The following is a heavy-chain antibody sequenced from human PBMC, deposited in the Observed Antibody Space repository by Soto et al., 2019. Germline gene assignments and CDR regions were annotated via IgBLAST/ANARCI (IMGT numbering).Heavy chain of an antibody. CDR3: ARDFKRYSSPPGPLEY. Sequence: SETLSLTCTVSGGSFSPNYWSWIRQPPGKGLEWVGYIYYDGTARHNPSLKSRVTISLETSRSQFSLRLSSVSAADTAVYYCARDFKRYSSPPGPLEYWGLGTLVTVSS. CDR1: GGSFSPNY. J-gene: IGHJ4*02. V-gene: IGHV4-59*12. CDR2: IYYDGTA. D-gene: IGHD6-13*01.